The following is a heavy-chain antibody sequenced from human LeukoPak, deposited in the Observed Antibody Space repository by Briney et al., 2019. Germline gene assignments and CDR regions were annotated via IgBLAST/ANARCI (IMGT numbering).Heavy chain of an antibody. CDR2: IKQDGSEK. D-gene: IGHD3-9*01. CDR1: GFSFSSYW. J-gene: IGHJ6*02. V-gene: IGHV3-7*01. Sequence: GGSLRLSCAASGFSFSSYWMSWVRQAPGKGLEWVANIKQDGSEKYYVDSVKGRFTISRDNAKNSLYLQMNSLRAEDTAVYYCAREDILRYFDWLSPYYYGMDVWGQGTTVTVSS. CDR3: AREDILRYFDWLSPYYYGMDV.